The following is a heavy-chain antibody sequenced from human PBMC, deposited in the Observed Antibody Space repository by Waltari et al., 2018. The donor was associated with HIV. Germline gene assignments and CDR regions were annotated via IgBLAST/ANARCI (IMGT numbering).Heavy chain of an antibody. CDR3: TTSAIGNIFDN. D-gene: IGHD1-1*01. V-gene: IGHV3-72*01. J-gene: IGHJ4*02. CDR1: GLAFSDYH. Sequence: LRLSCAASGLAFSDYHMDWVRQAPGKGLEWVGRIRNKPSSYTTEYAASVKGRFGISRDDSRNSLYLQMNSLKTEDTAVYYCTTSAIGNIFDNWGQGTLVTVSS. CDR2: IRNKPSSYTT.